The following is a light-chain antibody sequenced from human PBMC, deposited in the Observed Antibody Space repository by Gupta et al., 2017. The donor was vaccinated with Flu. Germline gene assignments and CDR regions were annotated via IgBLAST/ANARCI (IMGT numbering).Light chain of an antibody. Sequence: QSALTQPASVSGSPGQSITISCTGTSSDVGGYSYVSWYQQHPDKAPKLMIYEVSNRPSGVSNRFSCSKSGNTASLTISGLQAEDEADYYCSSYTSSSTWVFGGGTKLTVL. CDR1: SSDVGGYSY. CDR3: SSYTSSSTWV. CDR2: EVS. V-gene: IGLV2-14*01. J-gene: IGLJ3*02.